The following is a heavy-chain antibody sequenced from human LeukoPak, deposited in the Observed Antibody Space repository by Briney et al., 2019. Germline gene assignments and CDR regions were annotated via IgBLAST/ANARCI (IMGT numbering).Heavy chain of an antibody. CDR1: GFTFSSYG. CDR2: IRYDGSNK. Sequence: GGSLRLSCAASGFTFSSYGMHWVRQAPGKGLEWVAFIRYDGSNKYYADSVKGRFTISRDNSKNTLYLQMNSLRAEDTAVYYCAKDHGSWYPLDAFDVWGRGTMVTVSS. CDR3: AKDHGSWYPLDAFDV. J-gene: IGHJ3*01. D-gene: IGHD6-13*01. V-gene: IGHV3-30*02.